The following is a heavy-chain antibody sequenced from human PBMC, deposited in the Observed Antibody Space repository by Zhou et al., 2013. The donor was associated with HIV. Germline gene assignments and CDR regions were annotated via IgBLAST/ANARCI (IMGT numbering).Heavy chain of an antibody. D-gene: IGHD5-18*01. Sequence: QVQLQESGPGLVKPSETLSLTCTVSGGSISSYYWSWIRQPPGKGLEWIGYIYYSESTYYNPSLKSRVIISVDTSKNQFSLKLSSVTAADTAVYFCARHAVTYGYLAPLDFWGQGTLVTVSS. V-gene: IGHV4-59*08. CDR1: GGSISSYY. CDR3: ARHAVTYGYLAPLDF. J-gene: IGHJ4*02. CDR2: IYYSEST.